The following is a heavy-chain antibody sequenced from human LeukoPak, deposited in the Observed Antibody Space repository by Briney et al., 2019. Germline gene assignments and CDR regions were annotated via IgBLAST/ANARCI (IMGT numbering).Heavy chain of an antibody. CDR3: ATPLRFLEWSHDAFDI. J-gene: IGHJ3*02. Sequence: ASVKVSCKASGYTFNGYYMHWVRQAPGQGLEWMGWINPNTGVTNYAQNFQGRVTMTRDTSITTAYMELSRLRSDDTAMYYCATPLRFLEWSHDAFDIWGQGTMVTVSS. V-gene: IGHV1-2*02. CDR2: INPNTGVT. CDR1: GYTFNGYY. D-gene: IGHD3-3*01.